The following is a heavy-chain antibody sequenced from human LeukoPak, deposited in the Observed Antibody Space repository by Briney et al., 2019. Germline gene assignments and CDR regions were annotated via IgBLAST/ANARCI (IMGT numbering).Heavy chain of an antibody. CDR1: GFTFANYA. CDR3: ARFPYGDYAAGMDV. D-gene: IGHD4-17*01. J-gene: IGHJ6*02. V-gene: IGHV3-23*01. CDR2: ISHSGDNT. Sequence: GGSLRLSCAASGFTFANYAMAWVRLAPGKGLEWVSVISHSGDNTCYADSVKGRFTISRDSSKNMVFLQMNSLRADDTAVYYCARFPYGDYAAGMDVWGQGTTVTVSS.